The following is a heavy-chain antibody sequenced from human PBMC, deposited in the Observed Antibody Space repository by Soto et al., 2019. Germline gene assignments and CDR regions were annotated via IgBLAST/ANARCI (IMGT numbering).Heavy chain of an antibody. CDR1: GYTFTGYY. Sequence: SVKVSCKASGYTFTGYYMHWVRQAPGQGFEWMGWINPNSGGTNYAQKFQGRVPMTRDTSISTAYMELSRLRSDDTAVYYCATPYGVITPPGPGWFDLWRQATQATVS. D-gene: IGHD1-20*01. CDR3: ATPYGVITPPGPGWFDL. V-gene: IGHV1-2*02. J-gene: IGHJ5*02. CDR2: INPNSGGT.